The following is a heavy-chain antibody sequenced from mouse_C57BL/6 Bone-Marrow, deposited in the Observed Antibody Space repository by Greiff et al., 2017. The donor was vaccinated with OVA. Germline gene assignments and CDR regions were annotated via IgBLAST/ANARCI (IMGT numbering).Heavy chain of an antibody. CDR2: FDPNSGGT. D-gene: IGHD2-3*01. V-gene: IGHV1-72*01. Sequence: QVQLQQPGAELVKPGASVKLSCKASGYTFTSYWMHWVKQRPGRGLEWIGRFDPNSGGTKYNEKFKSKATLTVDKPSSTAYMQLSSLTSEDSAVYYCARIYDGYYAWFAYWGQGTLVTVSA. CDR3: ARIYDGYYAWFAY. CDR1: GYTFTSYW. J-gene: IGHJ3*01.